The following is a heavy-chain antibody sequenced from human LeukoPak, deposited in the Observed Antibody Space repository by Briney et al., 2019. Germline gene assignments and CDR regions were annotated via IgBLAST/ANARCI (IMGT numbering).Heavy chain of an antibody. CDR2: ITSSSSYT. J-gene: IGHJ6*03. CDR3: ARDPYNGAYSEGYYYYYMDV. CDR1: GFTFRSYW. Sequence: GGSLRLSCEASGFTFRSYWMSWVRQAPGKGLEWISSITSSSSYTFYADSVKGRFTISRDNAKNSLYLQMNSLRVEDTAIYYCARDPYNGAYSEGYYYYYMDVWGKGTTVTVSS. V-gene: IGHV3-21*01. D-gene: IGHD1-1*01.